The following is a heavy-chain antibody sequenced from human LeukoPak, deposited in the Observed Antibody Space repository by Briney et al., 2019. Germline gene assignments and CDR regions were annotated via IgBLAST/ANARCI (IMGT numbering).Heavy chain of an antibody. Sequence: SETLSLTCAVYGESFSGYYWSWIRQPPGKGLEWIGEINHSGSTNYNPSLKSRVTISVDTSKNQFSLKLSSVTAADTAVYYCARVPFNYCGGDCHFDYWGQGTLVTVSS. CDR1: GESFSGYY. CDR2: INHSGST. V-gene: IGHV4-34*01. CDR3: ARVPFNYCGGDCHFDY. J-gene: IGHJ4*02. D-gene: IGHD2-21*02.